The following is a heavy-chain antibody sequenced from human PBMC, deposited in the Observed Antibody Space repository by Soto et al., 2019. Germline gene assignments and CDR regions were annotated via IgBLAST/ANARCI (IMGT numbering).Heavy chain of an antibody. Sequence: PSETLSLTCTVSGASISSVDYYWSWIRQPPGKGLEWIGYIYYSGSTYYNPSLKSRVTISVDTSKNQFSLKLSSVTAADTAVYYCARQTTSFDYWGQGTLVTVS. J-gene: IGHJ4*02. CDR1: GASISSVDYY. CDR3: ARQTTSFDY. CDR2: IYYSGST. D-gene: IGHD4-17*01. V-gene: IGHV4-30-4*01.